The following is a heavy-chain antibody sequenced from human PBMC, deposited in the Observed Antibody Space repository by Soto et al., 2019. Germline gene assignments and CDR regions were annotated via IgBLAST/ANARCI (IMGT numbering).Heavy chain of an antibody. Sequence: GGSLRLSCAASGFNVGAFAVNWVRQAPGKGLEWVSGISVSDACIYYADSVRGRFSIARDASENILYLQMNSLRVDDTALYYCTRETVAGITGLECWGPGTLGTVGS. CDR2: ISVSDACI. J-gene: IGHJ4*02. CDR3: TRETVAGITGLEC. CDR1: GFNVGAFA. D-gene: IGHD1-20*01. V-gene: IGHV3-23*01.